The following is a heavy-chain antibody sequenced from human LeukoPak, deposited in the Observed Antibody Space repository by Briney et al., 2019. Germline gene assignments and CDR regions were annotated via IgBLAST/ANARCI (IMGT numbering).Heavy chain of an antibody. CDR3: AREGSSGSYRRYYFDY. D-gene: IGHD1-26*01. CDR1: GFTFSSYS. CDR2: ITSSSSYI. Sequence: GGSLRLSCAASGFTFSSYSMNWVRQAPGKGLEWVSSITSSSSYIYYADSVKGRFTISRDNAKNSLYLQMNSLRAEDTAVYYCAREGSSGSYRRYYFDYWGQGTLITVSS. V-gene: IGHV3-21*01. J-gene: IGHJ4*02.